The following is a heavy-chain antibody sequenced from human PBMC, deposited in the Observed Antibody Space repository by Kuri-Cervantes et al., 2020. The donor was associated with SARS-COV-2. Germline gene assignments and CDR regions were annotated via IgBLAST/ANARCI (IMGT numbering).Heavy chain of an antibody. J-gene: IGHJ6*02. V-gene: IGHV1-18*04. Sequence: ASVKVSCKAPGYTFTSYGISWVRQAPGQGLEWMGWISAYNGNTNYAQKLQGRVTMTTDTSTSTAYMELRSLRSDDTAVYYCARRIASAGYYYYYGMDVWGQGTTVTVSS. CDR1: GYTFTSYG. CDR2: ISAYNGNT. D-gene: IGHD6-13*01. CDR3: ARRIASAGYYYYYGMDV.